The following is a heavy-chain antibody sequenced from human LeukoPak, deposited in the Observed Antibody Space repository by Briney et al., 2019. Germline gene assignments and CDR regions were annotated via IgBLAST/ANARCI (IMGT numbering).Heavy chain of an antibody. CDR1: GGSISSSSYY. J-gene: IGHJ4*02. D-gene: IGHD1-26*01. CDR3: ARPRGSGEYYFDY. V-gene: IGHV4-39*01. Sequence: SETLSLTCTVSGGSISSSSYYWGWIRQPPGKGLEWIGSIYYSGSTYYNPSLKSRVTISVDTSKNQFSLKLRSVTAADTAVYYCARPRGSGEYYFDYWGQGTLVTVSS. CDR2: IYYSGST.